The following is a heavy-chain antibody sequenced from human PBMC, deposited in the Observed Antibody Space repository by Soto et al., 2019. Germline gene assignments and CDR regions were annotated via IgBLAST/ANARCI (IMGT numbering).Heavy chain of an antibody. Sequence: GGSLRLSCAASGFTFSSYAMSWVRQAPGKGLEWVSAISGSGGSTYYADSVKGRFTISRDNSKNTLYLQMNSLRAEDTAVYYCAKDVTVVVTAIHVGYFDYWGQGTLVTVSS. CDR2: ISGSGGST. CDR1: GFTFSSYA. J-gene: IGHJ4*02. D-gene: IGHD2-21*02. V-gene: IGHV3-23*01. CDR3: AKDVTVVVTAIHVGYFDY.